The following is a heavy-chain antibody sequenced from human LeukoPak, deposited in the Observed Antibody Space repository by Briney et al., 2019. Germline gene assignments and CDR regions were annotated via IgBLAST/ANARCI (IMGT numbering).Heavy chain of an antibody. CDR1: GVTLSNYA. D-gene: IGHD1-26*01. CDR3: AKDRPVGAPSCSFDL. Sequence: GGSLRLSCVASGVTLSNYAMSWARQAPGKGLEWVSGISSSGSGGNTYYADSVKGRFTISRDSSRNTLFLHMNTLRAEDTAIYYCAKDRPVGAPSCSFDLWAVAPWSLSPQ. V-gene: IGHV3-23*01. CDR2: ISSSGSGGNT. J-gene: IGHJ2*01.